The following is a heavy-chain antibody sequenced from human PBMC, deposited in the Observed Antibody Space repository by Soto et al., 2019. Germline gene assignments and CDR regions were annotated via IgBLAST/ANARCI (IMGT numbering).Heavy chain of an antibody. D-gene: IGHD5-12*01. V-gene: IGHV1-3*01. CDR3: ARDLGLQAHAFDY. CDR2: INAGIGTA. J-gene: IGHJ4*02. CDR1: GYTFTSYA. Sequence: ASVKVSCKASGYTFTSYAMHWVRQAPGQGLEWMGWINAGIGTAKYAQKFQGRVTITADESTSTAYMELSSLRSEDTAVYYCARDLGLQAHAFDYWGQGTLVTVSS.